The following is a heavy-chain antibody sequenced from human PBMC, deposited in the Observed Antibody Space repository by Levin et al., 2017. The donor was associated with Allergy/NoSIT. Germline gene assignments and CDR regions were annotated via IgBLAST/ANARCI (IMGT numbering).Heavy chain of an antibody. Sequence: GWSLRLSCAASGFTFSSYSMNWVRQAPGKGLEWVSYISSSSSTIYYADSVKGRFTISRDNAKNSLYLQMNSLRAEDTAVYYCAREDYYDSSGYYGYWGQGTLVTVSS. V-gene: IGHV3-48*01. CDR1: GFTFSSYS. CDR3: AREDYYDSSGYYGY. D-gene: IGHD3-22*01. CDR2: ISSSSSTI. J-gene: IGHJ4*02.